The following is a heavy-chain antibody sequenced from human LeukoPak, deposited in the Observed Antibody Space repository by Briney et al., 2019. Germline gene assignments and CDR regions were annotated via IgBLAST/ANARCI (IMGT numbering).Heavy chain of an antibody. V-gene: IGHV3-23*01. J-gene: IGHJ4*02. CDR3: AKAAQQWLAICFDF. Sequence: GGSLRLSCAASGFTFSNYAMGWVRQAPGKGLDWVSAISGTGGSPYYADSVKGRFTISRDNSKNTLDLQMNSLRAEGTAVYYCAKAAQQWLAICFDFWGQGTLVTVSS. D-gene: IGHD6-19*01. CDR2: ISGTGGSP. CDR1: GFTFSNYA.